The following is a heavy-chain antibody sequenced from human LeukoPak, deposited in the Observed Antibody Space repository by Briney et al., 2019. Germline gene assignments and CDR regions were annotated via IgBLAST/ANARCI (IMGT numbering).Heavy chain of an antibody. V-gene: IGHV1-8*01. D-gene: IGHD6-19*01. CDR2: MNPNSGNT. J-gene: IGHJ6*03. Sequence: ASVKVSCKASGYTFTSYDINWVRQATGQGLEWMGWMNPNSGNTGYAQKFQGRVTMTRNTSISTAYMELSSLRSEDTAVYYCARDSSGWSRGAYYYYMDVWGKGTTVTISS. CDR3: ARDSSGWSRGAYYYYMDV. CDR1: GYTFTSYD.